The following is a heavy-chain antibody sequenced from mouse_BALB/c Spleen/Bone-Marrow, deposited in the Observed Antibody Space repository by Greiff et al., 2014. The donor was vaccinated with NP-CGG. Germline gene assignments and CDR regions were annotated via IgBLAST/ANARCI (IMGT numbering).Heavy chain of an antibody. J-gene: IGHJ3*01. CDR2: IDPANGNT. CDR3: AFYYYVSSLFAY. V-gene: IGHV14-3*02. CDR1: GFNIKDTY. Sequence: EVQLQQSGAELVKPGASVKLSYTASGFNIKDTYMHXVKQRPEKGLEWIGRIDPANGNTKYDPKFQGKATITADTSSNTAYLQLXSLTSEDTAVYYCAFYYYVSSLFAYWGQGTLVTVSA. D-gene: IGHD1-1*01.